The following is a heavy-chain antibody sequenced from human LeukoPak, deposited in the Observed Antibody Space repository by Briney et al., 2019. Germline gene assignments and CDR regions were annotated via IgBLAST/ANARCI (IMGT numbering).Heavy chain of an antibody. J-gene: IGHJ6*03. V-gene: IGHV3-30*02. CDR2: IRYDGSNK. Sequence: GGSLRLSCAASGFTFSSYGMHWVRQAPGKGLEWVAFIRYDGSNKYYADSVKGRFTISRDNSKNTLYLQMNSLRAEDTAVYYCAKNGPRTHLFYMDVWGKGTTVTISS. CDR1: GFTFSSYG. D-gene: IGHD1-1*01. CDR3: AKNGPRTHLFYMDV.